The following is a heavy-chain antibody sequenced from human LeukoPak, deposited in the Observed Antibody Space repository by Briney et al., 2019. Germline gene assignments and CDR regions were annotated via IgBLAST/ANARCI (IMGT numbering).Heavy chain of an antibody. D-gene: IGHD3-22*01. CDR3: ARDHGTNFYDSSGYKAFDI. J-gene: IGHJ3*02. CDR2: ISSSSSYI. CDR1: GFTFSSYN. Sequence: GGSLRLSCGASGFTFSSYNMNWVRQAPGGGLEWVSSISSSSSYIYYADSVKGRFTISRDNVNNSLYLQMNSLRAEDTAVYYCARDHGTNFYDSSGYKAFDIWGQGTMVIVSP. V-gene: IGHV3-21*06.